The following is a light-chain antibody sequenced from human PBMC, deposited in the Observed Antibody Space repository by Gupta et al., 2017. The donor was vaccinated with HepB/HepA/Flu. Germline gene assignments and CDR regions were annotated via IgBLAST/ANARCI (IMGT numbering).Light chain of an antibody. CDR1: SSNIGSNT. CDR2: SNN. J-gene: IGLJ2*01. V-gene: IGLV1-44*01. CDR3: AAWDDSLNGVV. Sequence: SVLTQPPSASAAPGPRVTISCSGSSSNIGSNTVNWYQQLPGTAPKLLIYSNNQRPSGVPDRFSGSKSGTSASLAISGLQSEDEADYYCAAWDDSLNGVVFGGGTKLTVL.